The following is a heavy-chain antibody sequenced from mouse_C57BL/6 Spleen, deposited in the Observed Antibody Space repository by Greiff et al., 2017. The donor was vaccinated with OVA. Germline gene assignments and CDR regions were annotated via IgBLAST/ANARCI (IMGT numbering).Heavy chain of an antibody. CDR3: AREYDYLYAMDY. Sequence: QVQLRQSGPELVKPGASVKISCTASGYAFSSSWMNWVKQRPGQGLEWIGRIYPGDGDTNYNGKFKGKATLTADKSSSTAYMRLSSLTSEDSAFYFCAREYDYLYAMDYWGQGTSATVSS. V-gene: IGHV1-82*01. CDR1: GYAFSSSW. CDR2: IYPGDGDT. J-gene: IGHJ4*01. D-gene: IGHD2-4*01.